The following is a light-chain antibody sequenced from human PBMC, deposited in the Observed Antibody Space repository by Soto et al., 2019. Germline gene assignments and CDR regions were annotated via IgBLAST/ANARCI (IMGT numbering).Light chain of an antibody. J-gene: IGKJ1*01. CDR2: GAS. CDR3: KQYDVWPPWT. V-gene: IGKV3-20*01. Sequence: EIVLTQSPGTLSLSPGERATLSCRASQSVSSSYLAWYQQKPGQAPRLLIYGASSRATGIPDRFSGSGSGTDFTLTISRLEPEDFAVYYCKQYDVWPPWTFGQGTKVDIK. CDR1: QSVSSSY.